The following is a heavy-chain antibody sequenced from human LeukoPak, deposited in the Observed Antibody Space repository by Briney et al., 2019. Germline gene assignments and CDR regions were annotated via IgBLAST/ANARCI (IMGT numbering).Heavy chain of an antibody. D-gene: IGHD3-10*01. CDR3: ARDPSFGELSHSLDY. CDR2: IGTAGDT. Sequence: GGSLRLSCAASGFTFSSYDMHWVRQATGKGLEWVSAIGTAGDTYYPDSVKGRFTISRDNSKNTLYLQMNSLRAEDTAVYYCARDPSFGELSHSLDYWGQGTLVTASS. V-gene: IGHV3-13*01. CDR1: GFTFSSYD. J-gene: IGHJ4*02.